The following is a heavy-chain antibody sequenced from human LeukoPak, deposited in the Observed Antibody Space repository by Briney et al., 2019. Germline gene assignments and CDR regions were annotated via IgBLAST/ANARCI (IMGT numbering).Heavy chain of an antibody. CDR2: ISGSGGST. Sequence: GGSLRLSCAASGFTFSSYAMSWVRQAPGKGLEWVSAISGSGGSTYYADSVKGRFTISRDNSKNTLYLQMNSLRAEDTAVYYCAKVPSGYDWHYGDYSSFDYWGQGTLVTVSS. J-gene: IGHJ4*02. CDR3: AKVPSGYDWHYGDYSSFDY. D-gene: IGHD5-12*01. CDR1: GFTFSSYA. V-gene: IGHV3-23*01.